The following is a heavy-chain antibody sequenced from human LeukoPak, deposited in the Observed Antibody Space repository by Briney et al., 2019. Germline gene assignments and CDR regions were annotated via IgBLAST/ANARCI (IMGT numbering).Heavy chain of an antibody. D-gene: IGHD3-9*01. CDR2: ISWNSGSI. CDR3: AKSTSLTGYADY. CDR1: GFTFSSYS. V-gene: IGHV3-9*01. J-gene: IGHJ4*02. Sequence: GGSLRLSCAVSGFTFSSYSMNWVRQAPGKGLEWVSGISWNSGSIGYADSVKGRFTISRDNAKNSLYLQMNSLRAEDTALYYCAKSTSLTGYADYWGQGTLVTVSS.